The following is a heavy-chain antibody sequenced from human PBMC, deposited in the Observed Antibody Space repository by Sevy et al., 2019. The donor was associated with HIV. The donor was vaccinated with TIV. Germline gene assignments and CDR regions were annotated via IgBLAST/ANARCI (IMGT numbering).Heavy chain of an antibody. D-gene: IGHD3-3*01. V-gene: IGHV7-4-1*02. CDR3: ARGLMDFWSALSSDVYIMHV. CDR2: INTKTGHP. Sequence: APVKVSCKASGYTFSDYIITWVRQAPGQGLEWMGWINTKTGHPTYAQAFTGRLVLSLDTSVTTAYLQISSLKSEDTAVYYCARGLMDFWSALSSDVYIMHVWGQGTTVTVSS. J-gene: IGHJ6*02. CDR1: GYTFSDYI.